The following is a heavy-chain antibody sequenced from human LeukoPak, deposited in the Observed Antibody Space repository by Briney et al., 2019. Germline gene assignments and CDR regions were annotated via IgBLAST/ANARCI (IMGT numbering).Heavy chain of an antibody. V-gene: IGHV3-30*01. CDR2: ISYDGSNK. CDR1: GFTFSSYA. CDR3: ARVGYGGNPYYFDY. D-gene: IGHD4-23*01. J-gene: IGHJ4*02. Sequence: GGSLRLSCAASGFTFSSYAMHWVRQAPGKGLEWVAVISYDGSNKYYADSVKGRFTISRDNSKNTLYPQMNSLRAEDTAVYYCARVGYGGNPYYFDYWGQGTLVTVSS.